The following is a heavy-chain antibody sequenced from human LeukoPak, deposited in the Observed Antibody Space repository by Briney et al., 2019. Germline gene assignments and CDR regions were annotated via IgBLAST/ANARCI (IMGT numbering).Heavy chain of an antibody. J-gene: IGHJ6*02. V-gene: IGHV1-18*01. Sequence: ASVKVSCKASGYTFTSYGISWVRQAPGQGLEWMGWISAYKGNTNYAQKLQGRVTMTTDTSTSTAYMELRSLRSDDTAVYYCARPGYNWNQGYGMDVWGQGTTVTVSS. CDR2: ISAYKGNT. CDR3: ARPGYNWNQGYGMDV. D-gene: IGHD1-20*01. CDR1: GYTFTSYG.